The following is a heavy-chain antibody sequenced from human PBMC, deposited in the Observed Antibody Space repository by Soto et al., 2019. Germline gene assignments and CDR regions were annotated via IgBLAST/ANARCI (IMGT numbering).Heavy chain of an antibody. D-gene: IGHD5-18*01. Sequence: SETLSLTCTVSGGSIINYYWSWLLQPPGKGLEWIGYIYYSGSTNYNPSLRSRVTISVDTSKNQFSLKLSSVTAADTAIYYCVRDGGYSNLYAPWGQGTLVTVSS. CDR1: GGSIINYY. CDR3: VRDGGYSNLYAP. V-gene: IGHV4-59*01. J-gene: IGHJ5*02. CDR2: IYYSGST.